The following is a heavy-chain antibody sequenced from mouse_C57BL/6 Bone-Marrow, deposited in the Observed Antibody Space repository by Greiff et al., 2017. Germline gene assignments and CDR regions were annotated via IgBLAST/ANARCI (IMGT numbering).Heavy chain of an antibody. V-gene: IGHV1-59*01. CDR2: IDPSASYT. CDR1: GYTFPSYW. J-gene: IGHJ1*03. D-gene: IGHD1-1*01. CDR3: ARSRVITP. Sequence: QVQLQQPGAELVRPGTSVKLSCKASGYTFPSYWMHWVQQRPGQGLEWIGVIDPSASYTNYNQKFKGKATLTVDTSSSTAYMQLSSLTAEDSAVYYCARSRVITPWGTGTTVTVSS.